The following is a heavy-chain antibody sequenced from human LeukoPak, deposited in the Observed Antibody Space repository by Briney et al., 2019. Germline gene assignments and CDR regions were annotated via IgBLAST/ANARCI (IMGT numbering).Heavy chain of an antibody. CDR3: ARGMSYYNIYFDY. D-gene: IGHD1-26*01. Sequence: SLRLSCAASGFTFSSYGMHWVRQAPGKGLEWVAVISYDGSNKYYADSVKGRFTISRDNAKNSLYLQMNSLRAEDTAVYYCARGMSYYNIYFDYWGQGTLVTVSS. J-gene: IGHJ4*02. CDR1: GFTFSSYG. V-gene: IGHV3-30*03. CDR2: ISYDGSNK.